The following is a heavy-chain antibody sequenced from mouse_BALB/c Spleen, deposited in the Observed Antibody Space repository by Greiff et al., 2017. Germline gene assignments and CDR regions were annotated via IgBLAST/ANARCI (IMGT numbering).Heavy chain of an antibody. CDR1: GFDFSRYW. V-gene: IGHV4-1*02. CDR2: INPDSSTI. D-gene: IGHD1-1*01. CDR3: ARPFYYYGSSYVLAY. Sequence: EVKLMESGGGLVQPGGSLKLSCAASGFDFSRYWMSWVRQAPGKGLEWIGEINPDSSTINYTPSLKDKFIISRDNAKNTLYLQMSKVRSEDTALYYCARPFYYYGSSYVLAYWGQGTTLTVSS. J-gene: IGHJ2*01.